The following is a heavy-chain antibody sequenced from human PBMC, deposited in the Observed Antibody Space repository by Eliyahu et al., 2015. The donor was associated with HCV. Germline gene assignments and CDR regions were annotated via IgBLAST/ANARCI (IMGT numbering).Heavy chain of an antibody. J-gene: IGHJ4*02. CDR2: ISSYSGNI. CDR3: ATSGASSGYYFLRDY. V-gene: IGHV3-48*01. CDR1: GFTFSSYS. D-gene: IGHD3-22*01. Sequence: EVQLVESGGGLVQPGGSLRLSCAASGFTFSSYSLNWVRQAPGKGXEWLSYISSYSGNIYYAASVKGRFTISRDNAKNSLYLQMNSLRAEDTAVYYCATSGASSGYYFLRDYWGQGTQVTVSA.